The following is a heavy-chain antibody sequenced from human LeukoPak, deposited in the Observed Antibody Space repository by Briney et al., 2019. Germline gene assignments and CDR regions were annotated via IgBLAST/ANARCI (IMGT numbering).Heavy chain of an antibody. V-gene: IGHV5-51*01. CDR2: IYPGDSDT. J-gene: IGHJ4*02. CDR3: ASPPTRECSSISCPLSY. D-gene: IGHD2-2*01. Sequence: PGESSQITCKGSGYSFTTYWIAWVRQMPGKGLEWMGIIYPGDSDTRYSPSFQGQVSISLDKSVSAAYLQWSSLKASDTAMYYCASPPTRECSSISCPLSYWGQEPVDPVSS. CDR1: GYSFTTYW.